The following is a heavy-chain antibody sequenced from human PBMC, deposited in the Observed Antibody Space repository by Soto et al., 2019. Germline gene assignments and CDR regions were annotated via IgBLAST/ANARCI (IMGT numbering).Heavy chain of an antibody. D-gene: IGHD2-2*01. J-gene: IGHJ4*02. CDR3: ARAPLGYCSSTSCPWRWYFDY. CDR1: GGTFSSYA. V-gene: IGHV1-69*13. Sequence: GASVKVSCKASGGTFSSYAISWVRQAPGQGLEWMGGIIPIFGTANYAQKFQGRVTITADESTSTAYMELSSLRSEDTAVYYCARAPLGYCSSTSCPWRWYFDYWGQGTLVTVSS. CDR2: IIPIFGTA.